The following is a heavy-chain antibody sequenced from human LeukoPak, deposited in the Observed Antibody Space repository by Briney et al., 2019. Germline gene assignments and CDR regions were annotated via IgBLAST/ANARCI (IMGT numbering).Heavy chain of an antibody. D-gene: IGHD4-17*01. J-gene: IGHJ6*02. V-gene: IGHV4-31*03. CDR2: IHYSGST. CDR3: ARDEVDYGERDSYYYGVDV. Sequence: SETLSLTCTVSGGSISSGGYYWSWIRQHPGKGLEWFGCIHYSGSTHYNPSLKSRGTISIDTSKNQFSLRLNSVTAADTAVYYCARDEVDYGERDSYYYGVDVWGQGTTVTVSS. CDR1: GGSISSGGYY.